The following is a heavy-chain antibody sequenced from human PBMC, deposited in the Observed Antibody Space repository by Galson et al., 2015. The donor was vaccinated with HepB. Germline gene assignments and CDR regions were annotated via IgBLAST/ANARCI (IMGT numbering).Heavy chain of an antibody. Sequence: SLRLSCAASGFTFSSYSMNWVRQAPGKGLEWISYISTRSGTIFYADSVKGRFTVARDNAKNSLYLQMNSLRAEDTAVYYCARDTAYDDIVTGSLEYWGQGTLVTVSS. J-gene: IGHJ4*02. CDR3: ARDTAYDDIVTGSLEY. CDR1: GFTFSSYS. D-gene: IGHD3-9*01. CDR2: ISTRSGTI. V-gene: IGHV3-48*01.